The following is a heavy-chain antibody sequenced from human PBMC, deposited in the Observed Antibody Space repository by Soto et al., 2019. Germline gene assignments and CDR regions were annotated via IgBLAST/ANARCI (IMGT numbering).Heavy chain of an antibody. J-gene: IGHJ6*02. CDR1: GFTFSSYA. CDR3: AKELGRLVSYYSYGMDV. D-gene: IGHD3-9*01. CDR2: ISGSGGST. V-gene: IGHV3-23*01. Sequence: GGSLRLSCAASGFTFSSYAMSWVRQAPGKGLEWVSAISGSGGSTYYADSVKGRFTISRDNSKNTLYLQMNSLRAEDTAVYYCAKELGRLVSYYSYGMDVWCQGTTVTVSS.